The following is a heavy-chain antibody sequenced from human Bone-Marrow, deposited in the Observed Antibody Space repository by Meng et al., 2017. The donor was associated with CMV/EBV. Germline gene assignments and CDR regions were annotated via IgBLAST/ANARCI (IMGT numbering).Heavy chain of an antibody. V-gene: IGHV4-34*01. Sequence: SETLSLTCAVYGGSFSGYYWSWIRQPPGKGLEWIGEINHSGSTNYNPSLKSRVTISVDTSKNQFSLKLSSVTAADTSVYYCARGWYYYGMDVWGQGTTVTVSS. CDR2: INHSGST. J-gene: IGHJ6*02. CDR1: GGSFSGYY. CDR3: ARGWYYYGMDV.